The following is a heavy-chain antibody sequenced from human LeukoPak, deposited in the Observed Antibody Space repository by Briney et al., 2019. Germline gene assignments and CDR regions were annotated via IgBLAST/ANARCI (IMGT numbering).Heavy chain of an antibody. V-gene: IGHV3-30*02. CDR2: IRYDGSNK. CDR3: AKEAGYSSGWYGEFDY. CDR1: GFTFSSYG. J-gene: IGHJ4*02. D-gene: IGHD6-19*01. Sequence: GGSLRLSCAASGFTFSSYGMHWVRQAPGKGLEWVAFIRYDGSNKYYADSVKGRFTISRDNSKNTLYLQMNSLRAEDTAVYYCAKEAGYSSGWYGEFDYWGQGTLVTVSS.